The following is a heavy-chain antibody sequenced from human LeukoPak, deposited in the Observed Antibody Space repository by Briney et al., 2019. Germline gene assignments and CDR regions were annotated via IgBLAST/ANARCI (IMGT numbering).Heavy chain of an antibody. D-gene: IGHD3-9*01. V-gene: IGHV4-34*01. Sequence: SETLSLTCAVYGGSFSGYYWSWIRQPPGKGLEWIGEINHSGSTNYNPSLKSRVTISVDTSKNQFSLKLSSVTAADTAVYYCARRVLRYFDWPSRRPGGWFDPWGQGTLVTVSS. CDR2: INHSGST. CDR3: ARRVLRYFDWPSRRPGGWFDP. J-gene: IGHJ5*02. CDR1: GGSFSGYY.